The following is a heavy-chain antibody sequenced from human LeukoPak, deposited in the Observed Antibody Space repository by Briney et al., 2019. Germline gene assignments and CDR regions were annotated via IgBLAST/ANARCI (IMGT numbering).Heavy chain of an antibody. J-gene: IGHJ6*03. CDR2: TYYRSKWYN. V-gene: IGHV6-1*01. D-gene: IGHD7-27*01. CDR1: GDSVSSNSAA. CDR3: ARDLRGSTGVYYYYYMDV. Sequence: SQTLSLTCAISGDSVSSNSAAWNWIRQSPSRGLEWLGRTYYRSKWYNDYAVSVKSRITINPDTSKNQFSLQLNSVTPEDTAVYYCARDLRGSTGVYYYYYMDVWGKGTTVTVSS.